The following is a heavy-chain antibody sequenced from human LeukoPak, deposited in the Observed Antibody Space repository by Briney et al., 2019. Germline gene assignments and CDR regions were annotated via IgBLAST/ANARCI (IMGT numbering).Heavy chain of an antibody. CDR1: GYTFTSYG. CDR3: ARGAVGGYCSGTSCYGGEYFQH. CDR2: ISAYNGNT. V-gene: IGHV1-18*01. Sequence: ASVKVSCKASGYTFTSYGISWVRQAPGQGHEWMGWISAYNGNTNYAQKLQGRVTMTTDTSTSTAYMELRSLRSDGTAVYYCARGAVGGYCSGTSCYGGEYFQHWGQGTLVTVSS. D-gene: IGHD2-2*01. J-gene: IGHJ1*01.